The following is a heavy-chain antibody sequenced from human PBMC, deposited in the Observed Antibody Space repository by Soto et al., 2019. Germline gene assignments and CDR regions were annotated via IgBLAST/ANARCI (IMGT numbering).Heavy chain of an antibody. CDR3: ARVKYDILTGYYADY. CDR1: GYTFTSYG. CDR2: ISAYNGNT. Sequence: VASVKVSCKASGYTFTSYGISWVRQAPGQGLEWMGWISAYNGNTNYAQKLQGRVTMTTDTSTSTAYMELRSLRSDDTAVYYCARVKYDILTGYYADYWGQGTLVTVSS. J-gene: IGHJ4*02. D-gene: IGHD3-9*01. V-gene: IGHV1-18*01.